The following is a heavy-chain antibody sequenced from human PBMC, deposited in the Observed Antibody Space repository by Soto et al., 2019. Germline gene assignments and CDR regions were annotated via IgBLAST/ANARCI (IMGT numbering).Heavy chain of an antibody. CDR3: ASGGGTMVRGDRYYYGMDV. V-gene: IGHV1-69*06. J-gene: IGHJ6*02. CDR2: IIPIFGTA. CDR1: GGTFSSYA. D-gene: IGHD3-10*01. Sequence: QVQLVQSGAEVKKPGSSVKVSCKASGGTFSSYAISWVRQAPGQGLEWMGGIIPIFGTANYAQKFQGRVTINADKSTSTAYMELSSLRSEDTAVYYCASGGGTMVRGDRYYYGMDVWGQGTTVTVSS.